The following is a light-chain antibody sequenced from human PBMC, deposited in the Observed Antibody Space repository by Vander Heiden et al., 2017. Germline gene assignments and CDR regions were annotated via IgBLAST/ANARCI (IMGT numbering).Light chain of an antibody. CDR3: QSYDSSLSGLVV. CDR1: SSNIGAGYD. V-gene: IGLV1-40*01. CDR2: GNS. J-gene: IGLJ2*01. Sequence: QSVLTPPPSMSGAPGQRVTLSCTWSSSNIGAGYDVHWYQQLPGTAPKLLIYGNSNRPSGVPDRFSGSKSGTSASLAITGLQAEDEADYYCQSYDSSLSGLVVFGGGTKLTVL.